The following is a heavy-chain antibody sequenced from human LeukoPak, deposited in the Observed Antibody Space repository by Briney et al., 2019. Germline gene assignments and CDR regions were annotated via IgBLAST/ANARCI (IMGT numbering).Heavy chain of an antibody. Sequence: PGRSLRLSCAASGFTFSSYGKHWVRQAPGKGLEWVAVIWYDGSNKYYADSVKGRFTISRDNSKNTLYLQMNSLRAEDTAVYYCAKDQGSSSNFDYWGQGTLVTVS. J-gene: IGHJ4*02. V-gene: IGHV3-33*06. CDR2: IWYDGSNK. D-gene: IGHD6-6*01. CDR1: GFTFSSYG. CDR3: AKDQGSSSNFDY.